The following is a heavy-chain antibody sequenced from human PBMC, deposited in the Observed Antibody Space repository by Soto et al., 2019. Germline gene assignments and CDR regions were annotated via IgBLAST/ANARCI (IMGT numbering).Heavy chain of an antibody. CDR3: ARNDHFYYYGMDV. CDR2: IDPSDSYT. V-gene: IGHV5-10-1*01. Sequence: GESLKISCKGSGCSFTSYWISWVRQMPGKGLEWMGRIDPSDSYTNYSPSFQGHVTISADKSINTAYLQWSSLRASDTAMYYCARNDHFYYYGMDVWGQGTTVTVSS. J-gene: IGHJ6*02. CDR1: GCSFTSYW. D-gene: IGHD1-1*01.